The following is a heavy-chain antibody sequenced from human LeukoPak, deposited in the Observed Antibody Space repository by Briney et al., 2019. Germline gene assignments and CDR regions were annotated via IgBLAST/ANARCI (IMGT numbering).Heavy chain of an antibody. V-gene: IGHV3-23*01. J-gene: IGHJ4*02. Sequence: GGSVSLFCAASGFTFRSYAMGWVRQAPGKGREWVSALSGGGGGTYCADCVKGRFTISRDNSKNTLYLKINSLRAEDTAVYYSAKDSAIVVVPAQTYDHWGQGTLVIVSS. CDR1: GFTFRSYA. CDR2: LSGGGGGT. CDR3: AKDSAIVVVPAQTYDH. D-gene: IGHD2-2*01.